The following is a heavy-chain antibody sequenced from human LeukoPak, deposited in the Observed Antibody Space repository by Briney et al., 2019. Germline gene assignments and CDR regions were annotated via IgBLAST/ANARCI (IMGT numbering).Heavy chain of an antibody. CDR3: AEGGYDQDFDY. CDR1: GLTLSRYA. CDR2: ITNTGGTT. Sequence: GGSVRLSCAASGLTLSRYAMSWVRQAPGMGLEGVSAITNTGGTTYYADAVKGRFTISRDNSKNTLYLQMYSLRAEDTAVYYCAEGGYDQDFDYWGQGTLVTVSS. V-gene: IGHV3-23*01. J-gene: IGHJ4*02. D-gene: IGHD5-12*01.